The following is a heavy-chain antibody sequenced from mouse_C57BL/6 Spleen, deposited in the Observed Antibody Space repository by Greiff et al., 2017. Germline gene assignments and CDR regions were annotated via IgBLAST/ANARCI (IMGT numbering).Heavy chain of an antibody. CDR1: GFSLTSYG. Sequence: QVTLKESGPGLVQPSQSLSITCTVSGFSLTSYGVHWVRQSPGKGLEWLGVIWSGGSTDYNAAFISRLSISKDNSKSQVFFKMNSLQADDTAIYYCARLYDYEDYYAMDYWGQGTSVTVSS. V-gene: IGHV2-2*01. CDR2: IWSGGST. D-gene: IGHD2-4*01. CDR3: ARLYDYEDYYAMDY. J-gene: IGHJ4*01.